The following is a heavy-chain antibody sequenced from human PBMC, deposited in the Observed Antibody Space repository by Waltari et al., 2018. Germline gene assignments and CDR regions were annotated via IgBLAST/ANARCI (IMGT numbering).Heavy chain of an antibody. CDR3: ARTEPGGLFNS. CDR1: GDSVPSKSSA. V-gene: IGHV6-1*01. Sequence: QVQLQQSGPGLVKPPQPPSLPCAISGDSVPSKSSACNLTWQSPSRGLEWLGRTYYRSKWYNDYAVSVKSRITINPDTSKNQFSLQLNSVTPEDTAVYYCARTEPGGLFNSWGQGTLVTVSS. J-gene: IGHJ4*02. D-gene: IGHD3-16*01. CDR2: TYYRSKWYN.